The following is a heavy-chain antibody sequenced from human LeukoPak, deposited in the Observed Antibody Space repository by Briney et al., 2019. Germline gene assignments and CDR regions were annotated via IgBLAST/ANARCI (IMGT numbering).Heavy chain of an antibody. CDR1: GFTVSSNY. V-gene: IGHV3-53*01. Sequence: GGSLRLSCAASGFTVSSNYMSWVRQAPGKGLEWVSVIYSGGSTYYADSVKGRFTISRDNSKNTLYLQMNSLRAEDPALYYCARVSLVYTAVDYWGQGTLVTVSS. CDR3: ARVSLVYTAVDY. CDR2: IYSGGST. D-gene: IGHD5-18*01. J-gene: IGHJ4*02.